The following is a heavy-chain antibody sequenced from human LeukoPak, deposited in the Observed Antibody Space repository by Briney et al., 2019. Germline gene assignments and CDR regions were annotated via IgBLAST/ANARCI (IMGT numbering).Heavy chain of an antibody. V-gene: IGHV3-21*04. CDR1: GFTFSSYT. J-gene: IGHJ4*02. CDR3: ARVPPDDYGDYYYFDY. Sequence: GGSLRLSCAASGFTFSSYTMNWVRQAPGKGLEWVSAISSSSSYIYYADSVKGRFTISRHNAKNSLFLQMNSLRAEDTALYYCARVPPDDYGDYYYFDYWGQGTLVTVSS. D-gene: IGHD4-17*01. CDR2: ISSSSSYI.